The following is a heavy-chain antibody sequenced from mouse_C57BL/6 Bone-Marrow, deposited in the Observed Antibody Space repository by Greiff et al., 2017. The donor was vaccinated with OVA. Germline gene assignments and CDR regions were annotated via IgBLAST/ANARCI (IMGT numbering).Heavy chain of an antibody. D-gene: IGHD1-1*01. CDR1: GYTFTSYD. Sequence: VHLVESGPELVKPGASVKLSCKASGYTFTSYDINWVKQRPEQGLEWIGWLYPRDGSTKYNEKFKGKATLTVDTSSSTAYMELHSLTSEDSAVYFCARPPYYYGRVAWFAYWGQGTLVTVSA. V-gene: IGHV1-85*01. CDR3: ARPPYYYGRVAWFAY. CDR2: LYPRDGST. J-gene: IGHJ3*01.